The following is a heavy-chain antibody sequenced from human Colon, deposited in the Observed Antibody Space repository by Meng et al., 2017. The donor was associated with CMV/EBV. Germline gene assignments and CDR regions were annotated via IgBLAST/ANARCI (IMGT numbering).Heavy chain of an antibody. J-gene: IGHJ4*02. CDR1: GGSISSSSYY. Sequence: LQVEESGPGLVKPSATLFLTCTVSGGSISSSSYYLGWTRQPPGKGLEWIGSIYYSGSTSYNPSLKSRVTISVDTSKYQFSLKLSSVTAADTAVYYCARVDGEYYYDSSGYVDYWGQGTLVTVSS. V-gene: IGHV4-39*07. D-gene: IGHD3-22*01. CDR2: IYYSGST. CDR3: ARVDGEYYYDSSGYVDY.